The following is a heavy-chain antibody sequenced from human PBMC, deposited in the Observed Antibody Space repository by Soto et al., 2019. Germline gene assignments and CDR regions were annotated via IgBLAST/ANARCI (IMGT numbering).Heavy chain of an antibody. Sequence: GESLKISCKGSGYSFAGYWISWVRQMPAKGLEWMGRIDPSDSYANYSPSFQGHVTFSADKSISTAYLQWSSLRASDTAMYYCARHKAFYYDSSGAWGQGTMVTVSS. J-gene: IGHJ5*02. D-gene: IGHD3-22*01. CDR2: IDPSDSYA. CDR3: ARHKAFYYDSSGA. V-gene: IGHV5-10-1*01. CDR1: GYSFAGYW.